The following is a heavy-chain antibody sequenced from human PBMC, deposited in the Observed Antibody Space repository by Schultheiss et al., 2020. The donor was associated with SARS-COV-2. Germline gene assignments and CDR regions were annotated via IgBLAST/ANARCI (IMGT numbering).Heavy chain of an antibody. CDR1: GYTFTGYY. V-gene: IGHV1-24*01. D-gene: IGHD6-6*01. J-gene: IGHJ6*03. CDR2: FDPEDGET. Sequence: ASVKVSCKASGYTFTGYYMHWVRQAPGKGLEWMGGFDPEDGETIYAQKFQGRVTMTEDTSTDTAYMELSSLRSEDTAVYYCARDHGNLPQNSSPGGYYYYVDVWGKGTTVTVSS. CDR3: ARDHGNLPQNSSPGGYYYYVDV.